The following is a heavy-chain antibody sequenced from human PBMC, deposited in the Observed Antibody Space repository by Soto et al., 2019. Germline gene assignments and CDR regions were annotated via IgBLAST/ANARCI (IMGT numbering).Heavy chain of an antibody. J-gene: IGHJ4*02. V-gene: IGHV1-2*04. D-gene: IGHD3-10*01. CDR2: INPNSGGT. CDR3: ARVTPYGSGIYFDY. Sequence: SLKRSCKAAGYRMTGDYMHWGRQDTGQGLEWMGWINPNSGGTNYAQKFQGWVTMTRDTSISTAYMELSRLRSDDTAVYYCARVTPYGSGIYFDYWGQGTLVTVSS. CDR1: GYRMTGDY.